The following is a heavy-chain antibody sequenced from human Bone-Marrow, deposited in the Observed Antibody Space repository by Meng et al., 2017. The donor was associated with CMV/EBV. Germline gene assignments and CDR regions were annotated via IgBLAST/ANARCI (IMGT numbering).Heavy chain of an antibody. CDR3: ARRTIAAAGNFDL. D-gene: IGHD6-13*01. CDR1: GGSFSGYY. Sequence: SETLSLTCAVYGGSFSGYYWSWIRQPPGKGLEWIGEINHSGSTNYNPSLKSQVTISVDTSKHQFSLKLSPVTAADTAVYYCARRTIAAAGNFDLWGRGTLVTVSS. CDR2: INHSGST. V-gene: IGHV4-34*01. J-gene: IGHJ2*01.